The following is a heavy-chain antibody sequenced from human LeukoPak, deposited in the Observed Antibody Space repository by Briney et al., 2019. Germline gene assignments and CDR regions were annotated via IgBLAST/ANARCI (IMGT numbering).Heavy chain of an antibody. V-gene: IGHV5-51*01. CDR1: GYSFTSYW. J-gene: IGHJ4*02. CDR2: IYPGDSDT. CDR3: ARQTTQMDIVVVPAAWDY. D-gene: IGHD2-2*03. Sequence: GESLKISCKGSGYSFTSYWIGWVRQMPGKGLEWMGIIYPGDSDTRYGPSFQGQATLSADKSIITAYLQWSSLKASDTAMYYCARQTTQMDIVVVPAAWDYWGQGTLVTVSS.